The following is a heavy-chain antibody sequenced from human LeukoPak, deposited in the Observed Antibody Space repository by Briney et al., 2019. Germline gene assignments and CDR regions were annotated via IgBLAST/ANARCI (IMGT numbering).Heavy chain of an antibody. V-gene: IGHV1-2*02. D-gene: IGHD2-2*01. CDR3: ARARGDIVVVPAAIWFDP. J-gene: IGHJ5*02. CDR1: GYTFTGYY. CDR2: IKPNSGGT. Sequence: ASVKVSCKASGYTFTGYYMHWERQAPGQGLEWMGWIKPNSGGTNYAQKFQGRVSMTRDTSISTAYMELSRLRSDDTAVYYCARARGDIVVVPAAIWFDPWGQGTLVTVSS.